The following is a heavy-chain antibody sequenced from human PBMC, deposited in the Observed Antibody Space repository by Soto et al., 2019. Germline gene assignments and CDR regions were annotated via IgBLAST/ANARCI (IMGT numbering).Heavy chain of an antibody. J-gene: IGHJ4*02. V-gene: IGHV4-61*01. CDR2: IYYSGST. Sequence: LSLTCTVSGGSVSSGSYYWSWIRQPPGKGLEWIGYIYYSGSTNYNPSLKSRVTISVDTSKNQFSLKLSSVTAADTAVYYCASYDYYDSSGYYPYFDYWGQGTLVPSPQ. D-gene: IGHD3-22*01. CDR3: ASYDYYDSSGYYPYFDY. CDR1: GGSVSSGSYY.